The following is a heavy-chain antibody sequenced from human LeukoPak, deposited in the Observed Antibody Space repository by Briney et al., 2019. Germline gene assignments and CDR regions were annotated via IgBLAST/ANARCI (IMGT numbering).Heavy chain of an antibody. D-gene: IGHD3-22*01. CDR2: IYYSGST. Sequence: SETLSLACTVSGGSIRSSYYYWGWIRQPPGKGLEWIGSIYYSGSTYYNPSLKSRVTISVDTSKNQFSLKLSSVTAADTAVYYCARQGYRGYYDSSGYYYYYGMDVWGQGTTVTVSS. J-gene: IGHJ6*02. V-gene: IGHV4-39*01. CDR1: GGSIRSSYYY. CDR3: ARQGYRGYYDSSGYYYYYGMDV.